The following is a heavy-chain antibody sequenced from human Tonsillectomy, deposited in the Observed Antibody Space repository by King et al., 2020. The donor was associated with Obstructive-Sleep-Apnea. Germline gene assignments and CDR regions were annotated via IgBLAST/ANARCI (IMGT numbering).Heavy chain of an antibody. V-gene: IGHV4-30-4*07. Sequence: VQLQESGPGLVKPSQTLSLTCAVSGGSISSGAYSWSWIRQPPGKGLEWIGYIYYSGSTYYNPSLKSRVIISVDPSKHQFSLMLSSVTAADTAVYYCARGGDYGDYRTAVGADYWGQGTLVTVSS. CDR1: GGSISSGAYS. J-gene: IGHJ4*02. CDR3: ARGGDYGDYRTAVGADY. D-gene: IGHD4-17*01. CDR2: IYYSGST.